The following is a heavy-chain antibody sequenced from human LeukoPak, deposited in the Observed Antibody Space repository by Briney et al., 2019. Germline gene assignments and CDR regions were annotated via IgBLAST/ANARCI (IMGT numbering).Heavy chain of an antibody. J-gene: IGHJ4*02. CDR2: IWYDGNTK. D-gene: IGHD3-22*01. Sequence: GGSLRLSCAASGFAFSSYGMHWVRQAPGKGLEWVAVIWYDGNTKYYADSVKGRFTISRDNSKNTLYLQMNSLRAEDTAVYYCARGDYYYDSSGYPGHWGQGTLVTVSS. V-gene: IGHV3-33*01. CDR3: ARGDYYYDSSGYPGH. CDR1: GFAFSSYG.